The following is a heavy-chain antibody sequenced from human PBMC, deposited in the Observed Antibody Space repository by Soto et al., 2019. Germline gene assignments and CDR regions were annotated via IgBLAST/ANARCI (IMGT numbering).Heavy chain of an antibody. Sequence: QVHLQESGPGLAKPSETLSLTCTISGASMNNYYWSWIRQSAGGRLEWIGRMYARGGSNYNPALTGRAILSVDMSKNQFSLTLAAVTAADTAVYFCARDVSTGRGDFFESWGQGTLVTVSS. D-gene: IGHD1-1*01. CDR1: GASMNNYY. CDR2: MYARGGS. CDR3: ARDVSTGRGDFFES. V-gene: IGHV4-4*07. J-gene: IGHJ4*02.